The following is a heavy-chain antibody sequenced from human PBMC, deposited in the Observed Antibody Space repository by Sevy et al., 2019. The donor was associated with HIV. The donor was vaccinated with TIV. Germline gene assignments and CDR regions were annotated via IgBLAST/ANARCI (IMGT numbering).Heavy chain of an antibody. Sequence: ASVKVSCKASGYTFTNYDINWVRQATGHGLEWMGRMNPESGDTGYAQKFQGRVTMTRDTSISTAYMEPNSLRSEDSAVYYCTRSRPLLYMSSSRPFDYWGQGTLVTVSS. D-gene: IGHD1-26*01. CDR3: TRSRPLLYMSSSRPFDY. CDR2: MNPESGDT. J-gene: IGHJ4*02. CDR1: GYTFTNYD. V-gene: IGHV1-8*02.